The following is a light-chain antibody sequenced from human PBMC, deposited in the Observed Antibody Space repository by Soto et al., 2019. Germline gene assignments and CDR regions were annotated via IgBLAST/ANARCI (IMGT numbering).Light chain of an antibody. Sequence: DIQMTQSPSTLSASVGDRVTITCRASQSISSWLAWYQQKPGKAPKLLIYGASSLESGVPSRFSGSGSGTEFPLTISSLQADDFATYYCQQYNSYDMWSFGQGTKVELK. CDR3: QQYNSYDMWS. J-gene: IGKJ1*01. V-gene: IGKV1-5*01. CDR2: GAS. CDR1: QSISSW.